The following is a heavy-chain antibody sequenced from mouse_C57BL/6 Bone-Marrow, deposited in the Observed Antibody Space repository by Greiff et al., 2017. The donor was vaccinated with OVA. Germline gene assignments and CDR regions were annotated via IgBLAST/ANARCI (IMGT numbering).Heavy chain of an antibody. CDR3: TTGGGSSLEYFDV. J-gene: IGHJ1*03. CDR2: IDPEDGDT. D-gene: IGHD1-1*01. CDR1: GFNIKDYY. V-gene: IGHV14-1*01. Sequence: VQLKESGSELVRPGASVKLSCTASGFNIKDYYMHWVKQRPEQGLEWIGRIDPEDGDTEYAPKFQGKATMTADTSSNTAYLQLSSLTSEDTAVYYYTTGGGSSLEYFDVWGTGTTVTVSS.